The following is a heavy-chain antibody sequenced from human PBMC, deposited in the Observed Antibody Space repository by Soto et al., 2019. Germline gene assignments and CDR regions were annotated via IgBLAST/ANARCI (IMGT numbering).Heavy chain of an antibody. Sequence: SETLSLTCTVSGGSISSSSYYWGWIRQPPGKGLEWIGSIYYSGSTYYNPSLKSRVTISVDTSKNQFSLKLSSVTAADTAVYYCARLKRSLGSSGYYYYYYGMDVWGQGTTVTVS. CDR3: ARLKRSLGSSGYYYYYYGMDV. D-gene: IGHD3-22*01. CDR1: GGSISSSSYY. CDR2: IYYSGST. J-gene: IGHJ6*02. V-gene: IGHV4-39*01.